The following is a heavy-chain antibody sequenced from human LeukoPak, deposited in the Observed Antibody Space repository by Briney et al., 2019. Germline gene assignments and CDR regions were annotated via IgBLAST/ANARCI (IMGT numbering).Heavy chain of an antibody. CDR1: GGTFSQYV. CDR2: IVPVSNTP. D-gene: IGHD5-24*01. Sequence: GASVKVSCKASGGTFSQYVLSWVRQAPGQGLEWMGGIVPVSNTPRYAEKFQGRVTITADESTRTGYLELSGLSSEDTAVYYCAIDGDGFEYFRYWGQGTQVTVSS. J-gene: IGHJ1*01. V-gene: IGHV1-69*01. CDR3: AIDGDGFEYFRY.